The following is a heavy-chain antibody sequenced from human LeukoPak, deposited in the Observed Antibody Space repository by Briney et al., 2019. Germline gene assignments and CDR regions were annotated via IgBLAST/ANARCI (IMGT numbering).Heavy chain of an antibody. J-gene: IGHJ5*02. V-gene: IGHV1-2*02. D-gene: IGHD3-3*01. CDR3: ARGGQHYDFWSGLNWFDP. CDR1: GYTFTGYY. Sequence: ASVKVSCKASGYTFTGYYMHWVRQAPGQGLEWMGWINPNSGGTNYAQKFQGRVTMARDTSISTAYMELSRLRSDDTAVYYCARGGQHYDFWSGLNWFDPWGQGTLVTVSS. CDR2: INPNSGGT.